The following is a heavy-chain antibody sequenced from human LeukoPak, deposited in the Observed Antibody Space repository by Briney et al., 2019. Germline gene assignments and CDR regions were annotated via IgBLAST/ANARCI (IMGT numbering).Heavy chain of an antibody. CDR2: IYYSGST. J-gene: IGHJ4*02. V-gene: IGHV4-59*01. CDR3: ARVTGYVMEDYFDY. CDR1: GGSISSYY. Sequence: SETLSLTCTVSGGSISSYYWSWIRQPPGKGLEWIGYIYYSGSTNYNPSLRSRVTISVDTSKNQFSLKLSSVTAADTAVYYCARVTGYVMEDYFDYWGQGTLVTVSS. D-gene: IGHD6-13*01.